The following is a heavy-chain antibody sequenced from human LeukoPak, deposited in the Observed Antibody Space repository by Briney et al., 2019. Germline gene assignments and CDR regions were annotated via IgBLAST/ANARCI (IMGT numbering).Heavy chain of an antibody. CDR3: ARDRKGYCSSTSCYPTDY. CDR1: GFTFSSYG. CDR2: IWYDGSNK. Sequence: GGSLRLSCAASGFTFSSYGMHWVRQAPGKGLEWVAVIWYDGSNKYYADSVKGRFTISRDNSKNTLYLQMNSLRAEDTAVYYCARDRKGYCSSTSCYPTDYWGQGTLVTASS. V-gene: IGHV3-33*01. J-gene: IGHJ4*02. D-gene: IGHD2-2*01.